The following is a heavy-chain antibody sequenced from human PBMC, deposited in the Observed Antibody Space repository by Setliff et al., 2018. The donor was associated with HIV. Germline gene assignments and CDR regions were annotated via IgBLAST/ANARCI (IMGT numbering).Heavy chain of an antibody. V-gene: IGHV1-3*01. CDR1: GYTFTRYA. CDR2: INVGNGNT. J-gene: IGHJ4*02. CDR3: ARVPRYCSSTSCSYYFDY. D-gene: IGHD2-2*01. Sequence: ASVKVSCKASGYTFTRYAMHWVRQAPGQRPERMGWINVGNGNTKHSQKFQGRVTITRDTSASTAYMELSSLRSEDPAVYYCARVPRYCSSTSCSYYFDYWGQGTLVTVSS.